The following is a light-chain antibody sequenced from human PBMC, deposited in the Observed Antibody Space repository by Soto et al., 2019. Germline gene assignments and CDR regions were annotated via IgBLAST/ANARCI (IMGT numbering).Light chain of an antibody. J-gene: IGKJ5*01. CDR2: DAS. CDR1: QPISSW. Sequence: DIQLTQSPPTLSASVGDRVTITCRASQPISSWLAWYHQKPGKAPNLLIFDASNLESGVPPRFSGSGSGTDFTFTISSLQPEDIATYYCQQYDNLPHFGQGTRLEIK. V-gene: IGKV1-5*01. CDR3: QQYDNLPH.